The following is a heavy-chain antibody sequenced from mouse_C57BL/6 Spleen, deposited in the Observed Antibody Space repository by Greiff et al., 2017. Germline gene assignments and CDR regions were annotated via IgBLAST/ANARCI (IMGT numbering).Heavy chain of an antibody. J-gene: IGHJ3*01. CDR3: ARSRDGVSFAY. V-gene: IGHV1-80*01. CDR2: IYPGDGDT. D-gene: IGHD6-2*01. Sequence: SGASVKIFCKASVYAFSSYWMNWVKQRPGKGLEWIGQIYPGDGDTNYNEKFKGKATLTADKSSSTAYMQLSSLTSEDSAVYFCARSRDGVSFAYWGQGTLVTVSA. CDR1: VYAFSSYW.